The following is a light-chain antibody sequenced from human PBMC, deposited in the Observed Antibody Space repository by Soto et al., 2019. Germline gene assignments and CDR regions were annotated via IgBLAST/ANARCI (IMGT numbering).Light chain of an antibody. CDR1: QSVSSN. CDR2: GAS. J-gene: IGKJ1*01. Sequence: IVMTQSAATLSVSPGERATLSCRASQSVSSNLAWYQQTPGQAPRLLIYGASTRATGIPARFSGSGSGTEFTLTISSLQSEDFAVYYCQQYNNWPPWTFGQRTKVDVK. V-gene: IGKV3-15*01. CDR3: QQYNNWPPWT.